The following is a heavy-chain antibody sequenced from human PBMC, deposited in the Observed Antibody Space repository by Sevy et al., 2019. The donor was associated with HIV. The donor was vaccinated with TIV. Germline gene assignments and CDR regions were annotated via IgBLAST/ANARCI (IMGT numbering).Heavy chain of an antibody. CDR1: GYTFTTYD. D-gene: IGHD5-18*01. J-gene: IGHJ4*01. V-gene: IGHV1-8*03. CDR2: MNPISGNT. CDR3: ARGGTAVSGDSDGLDY. Sequence: ASVKVSCLASGYTFTTYDINWVRQATGQGLEWMGWMNPISGNTGYAEKFQGRVTITRNTSISTAYMELSSVRSEDTAVYYCARGGTAVSGDSDGLDYWGHGTLVTVSS.